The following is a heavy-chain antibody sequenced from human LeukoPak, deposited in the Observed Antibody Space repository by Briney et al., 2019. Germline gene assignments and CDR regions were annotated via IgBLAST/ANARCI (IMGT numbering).Heavy chain of an antibody. CDR1: GFTFSDYY. V-gene: IGHV3-72*01. CDR3: ARLLGSGNSYDGDY. Sequence: GGSLRLSCAASGFTFSDYYMDWVRQAPGKGLEWVGRTRNKANSYTTDYAASVKGRFTISRDVSKNSLYLQMNSLKSEDTAMYYCARLLGSGNSYDGDYWGQGTLVTVSS. J-gene: IGHJ4*02. CDR2: TRNKANSYTT. D-gene: IGHD3-10*01.